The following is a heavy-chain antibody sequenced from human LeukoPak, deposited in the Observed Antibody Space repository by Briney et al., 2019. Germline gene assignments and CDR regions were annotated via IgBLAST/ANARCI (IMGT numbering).Heavy chain of an antibody. CDR3: AKDLLGGGAF. CDR2: ISSSSAYI. V-gene: IGHV3-21*01. CDR1: GISISTYT. Sequence: GGSLRLSCAASGISISTYTMNWVRQAPGKGLEWLSSISSSSAYIYYADSVKGRFTISRDNAKNSLFLQMSSLRGEATGVYYCAKDLLGGGAFWGQGALVTVSS. D-gene: IGHD3-16*01. J-gene: IGHJ4*02.